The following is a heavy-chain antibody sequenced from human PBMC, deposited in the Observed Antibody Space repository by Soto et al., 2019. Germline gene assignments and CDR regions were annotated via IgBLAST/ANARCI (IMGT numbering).Heavy chain of an antibody. D-gene: IGHD3-16*01. Sequence: PGGSLRLSCAASGLTLSSHAMRWVRQAPGKGLEWVSSITDSGASTYYGDSVKGRCTISRDNSKNTLYLQMDSLRVEDTAVYYCAKAFGSGPSFWGQGTLVPVSS. V-gene: IGHV3-23*01. CDR1: GLTLSSHA. CDR3: AKAFGSGPSF. J-gene: IGHJ4*02. CDR2: ITDSGAST.